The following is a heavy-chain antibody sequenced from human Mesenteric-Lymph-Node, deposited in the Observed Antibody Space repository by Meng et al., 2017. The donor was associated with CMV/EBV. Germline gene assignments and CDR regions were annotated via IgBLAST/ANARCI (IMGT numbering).Heavy chain of an antibody. J-gene: IGHJ4*02. CDR3: ARDRGRKGLWLYYFDY. CDR1: FTFINFG. CDR2: VQNDGSKT. D-gene: IGHD3-10*01. V-gene: IGHV3-30*02. Sequence: FTFINFGMHWVRQTPGKGLEWVAFVQNDGSKTYYGDSVKGRFTISRDNSKSTLYLQMNSLRVEDTAVFYCARDRGRKGLWLYYFDYWGQGILVTVSS.